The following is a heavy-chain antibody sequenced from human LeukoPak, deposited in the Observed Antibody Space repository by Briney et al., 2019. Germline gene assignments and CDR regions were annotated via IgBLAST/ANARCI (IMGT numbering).Heavy chain of an antibody. Sequence: GGSLRLSCAASGFTFSSYGMHWVRQAPGKGLEWVAVVSYDGSNKYYADSVKGRFTTSRDNSKNTLYLQMNSLRAEDTAVYYCAKDLDSSGFGFDYWGQGTLVTVSS. CDR2: VSYDGSNK. CDR1: GFTFSSYG. CDR3: AKDLDSSGFGFDY. J-gene: IGHJ4*02. V-gene: IGHV3-30*18. D-gene: IGHD6-19*01.